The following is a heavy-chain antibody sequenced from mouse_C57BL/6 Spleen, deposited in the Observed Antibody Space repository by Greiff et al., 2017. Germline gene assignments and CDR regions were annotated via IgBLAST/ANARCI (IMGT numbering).Heavy chain of an antibody. D-gene: IGHD2-1*01. CDR2: IYPNYGTT. CDR1: GYSFTDYN. J-gene: IGHJ3*01. CDR3: ARNGNCVGFEY. V-gene: IGHV1-39*01. Sequence: VQLQQSGAELVRPGASVKISCKASGYSFTDYNMNWVKQSNGQSLEWIGVIYPNYGTTSYNQKFKGKATLTVDQSSSTAYMQLNSLTSEDSAVYYCARNGNCVGFEYWGQGTLVTVSA.